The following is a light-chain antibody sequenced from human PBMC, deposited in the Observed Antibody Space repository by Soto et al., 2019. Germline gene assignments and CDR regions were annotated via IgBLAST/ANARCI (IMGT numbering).Light chain of an antibody. CDR3: QQYNNWPPLT. CDR1: QSVTSSS. CDR2: GAS. V-gene: IGKV3-20*01. J-gene: IGKJ5*01. Sequence: IMFTHFPGTLSLSPGERATLSCRAIQSVTSSSLAWYQQKVGRAPRVLIYGASNRATGIPDRFSGTGSGTDFTLTISSLQSEDFAVYYCQQYNNWPPLTFGQGTRLEIK.